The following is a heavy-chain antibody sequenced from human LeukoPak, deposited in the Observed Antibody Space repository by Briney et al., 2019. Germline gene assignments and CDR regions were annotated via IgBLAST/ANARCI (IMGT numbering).Heavy chain of an antibody. CDR3: ARGGQGDGYSADEAFDF. CDR2: SYYRSKWYN. CDR1: GDSVSSNSTA. Sequence: SQTLSLTCAISGDSVSSNSTACNWIRQSPSRGLEWLGRSYYRSKWYNDYAVSVKSRITINPDTSKNQFSLQLNSVTPEDTAVYYCARGGQGDGYSADEAFDFWGQGTMVTVSS. D-gene: IGHD5-24*01. V-gene: IGHV6-1*01. J-gene: IGHJ3*01.